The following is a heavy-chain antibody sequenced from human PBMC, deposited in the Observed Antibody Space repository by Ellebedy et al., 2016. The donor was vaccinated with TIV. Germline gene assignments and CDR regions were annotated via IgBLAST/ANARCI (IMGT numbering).Heavy chain of an antibody. Sequence: GGSLRLSCAASGFTFSSYGMHWVRQAPGKGLEWVAFIRYDGSNKYYAVSVKGRFTISRDNSKNTLYLQMNSLRAEDTAVYYCAKIGAAGIPFYCYYYGMDVWGQGTTVTVSS. CDR3: AKIGAAGIPFYCYYYGMDV. J-gene: IGHJ6*02. CDR2: IRYDGSNK. CDR1: GFTFSSYG. V-gene: IGHV3-30*02. D-gene: IGHD6-13*01.